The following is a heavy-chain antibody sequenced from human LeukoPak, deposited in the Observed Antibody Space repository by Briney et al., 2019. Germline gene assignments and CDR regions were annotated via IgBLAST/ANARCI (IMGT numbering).Heavy chain of an antibody. CDR2: IIPIFGTA. V-gene: IGHV1-69*13. Sequence: GASVKVSCKASGGTFSSYAISWVRQAPGQGLEWMGGIIPIFGTANYAQKFQGRVTITADESTSTAYMELSSLRSEDTAVYYCAADTPSGKPPDYYYYYMDVWGKGTTVTVSS. CDR3: AADTPSGKPPDYYYYYMDV. D-gene: IGHD3-10*01. J-gene: IGHJ6*03. CDR1: GGTFSSYA.